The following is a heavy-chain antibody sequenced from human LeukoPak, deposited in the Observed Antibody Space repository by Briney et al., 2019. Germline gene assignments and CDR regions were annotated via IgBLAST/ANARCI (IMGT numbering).Heavy chain of an antibody. V-gene: IGHV1-2*02. J-gene: IGHJ4*02. CDR1: GYTFTGYY. D-gene: IGHD6-19*01. Sequence: ASVKVSCKASGYTFTGYYMHWVRQAPGQGLEWMGWINPNSGDTNYAQKFQGRVTMTRDTSISTAYMELSRLRSDDTAVYYCARASYSSGWYEGYYFDYWGQGTLVTVSS. CDR3: ARASYSSGWYEGYYFDY. CDR2: INPNSGDT.